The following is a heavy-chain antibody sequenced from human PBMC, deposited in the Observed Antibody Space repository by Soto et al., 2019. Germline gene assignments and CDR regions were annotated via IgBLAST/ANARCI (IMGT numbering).Heavy chain of an antibody. V-gene: IGHV3-48*02. Sequence: VQLVESGGGLVQPGGSLRLSCVASGFSLANYPMNWVRQTPGKGLEWISYSSPRGDTIYYADSVEGRFTISRDNARNSLSLHMSSLRDEYSALYYCAKGPHTNVGWPYYFESWGQGVPVPVSS. CDR2: SSPRGDTI. J-gene: IGHJ4*02. CDR3: AKGPHTNVGWPYYFES. D-gene: IGHD6-19*01. CDR1: GFSLANYP.